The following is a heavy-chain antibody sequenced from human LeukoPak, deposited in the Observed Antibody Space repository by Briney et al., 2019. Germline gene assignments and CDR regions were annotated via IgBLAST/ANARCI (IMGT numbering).Heavy chain of an antibody. Sequence: ASLKVSCKASGYTFTSYAMHWVRQAPGQRLEWMGWINAGNGNTKYSQKFQGRVTITRDTSASTAYMELSRLRSEDTAVYYCARDRRTSQAPLFWNYWGQGTLVTVSS. CDR1: GYTFTSYA. V-gene: IGHV1-3*01. CDR3: ARDRRTSQAPLFWNY. D-gene: IGHD3-3*01. CDR2: INAGNGNT. J-gene: IGHJ4*02.